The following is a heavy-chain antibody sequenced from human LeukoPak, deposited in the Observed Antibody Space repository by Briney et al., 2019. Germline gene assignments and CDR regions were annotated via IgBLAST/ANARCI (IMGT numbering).Heavy chain of an antibody. V-gene: IGHV5-51*01. J-gene: IGHJ5*02. D-gene: IGHD3-10*01. Sequence: GESLKISCKGSGYSFNSYWIGWVRQMPGKGLEWMGIIYPGDSDTRYSPSFQGQVTISADKSISTAYLQWSSLKASDTAMYYCARRREGYYGSGRPDNWFDPWGQGTLVTVSS. CDR3: ARRREGYYGSGRPDNWFDP. CDR1: GYSFNSYW. CDR2: IYPGDSDT.